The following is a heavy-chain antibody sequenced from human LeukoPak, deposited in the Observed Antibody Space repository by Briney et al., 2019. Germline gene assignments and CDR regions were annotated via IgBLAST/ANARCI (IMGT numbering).Heavy chain of an antibody. J-gene: IGHJ3*02. Sequence: GGSLRLSCAASGFTSSSYWMGWVRQAPGKGLEWVANIKQDGSEKYYVDSVKGRFTISRDNAKNSLYLQMNSLRAEDTAVYYCVSCLQWLWAFDIWGQGTMVTVSS. D-gene: IGHD6-19*01. V-gene: IGHV3-7*01. CDR1: GFTSSSYW. CDR2: IKQDGSEK. CDR3: VSCLQWLWAFDI.